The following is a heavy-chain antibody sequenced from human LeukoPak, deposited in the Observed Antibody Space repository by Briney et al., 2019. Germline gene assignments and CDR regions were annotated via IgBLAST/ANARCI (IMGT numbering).Heavy chain of an antibody. CDR2: INHSGST. V-gene: IGHV4-34*01. Sequence: GSLRLSCAASGFTFSSYSMTWVRQPPGKGLEWIGEINHSGSTNYNPSLKSRVTISVDTSKNQFSLKLSSVTAADTAVYYCARGPHSSGYYRPPDYWGQGTLVTVSS. J-gene: IGHJ4*02. CDR3: ARGPHSSGYYRPPDY. D-gene: IGHD3-22*01. CDR1: GFTFSSYS.